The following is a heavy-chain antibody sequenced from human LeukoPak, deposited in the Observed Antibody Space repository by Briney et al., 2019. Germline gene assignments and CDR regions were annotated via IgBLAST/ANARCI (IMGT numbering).Heavy chain of an antibody. D-gene: IGHD6-13*01. CDR2: IYTSGST. V-gene: IGHV4-61*02. CDR1: GGSISSGSYY. J-gene: IGHJ6*03. CDR3: ARVLSSYYYYYMDV. Sequence: SETLSLTCTVSGGSISSGSYYWSWIRQTAGKGLEWIGRIYTSGSTNYNPSLKSRVTISVDTSRNQFSLKLSSVTAADTAVYYCARVLSSYYYYYMDVWGKGTTVTVSS.